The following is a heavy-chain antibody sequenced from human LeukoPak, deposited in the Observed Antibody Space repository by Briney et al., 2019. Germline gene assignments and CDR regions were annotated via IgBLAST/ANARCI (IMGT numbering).Heavy chain of an antibody. J-gene: IGHJ4*02. Sequence: GGSLRLSCAASGFTFSSYAMSWVRQAPGKGLEWVSAISGSGGSTYYADTVKGRFTISRDNSKNTLYLQMNSLRAEDTAVYYCASSSYLLYFDYWGQGTLVTVSS. V-gene: IGHV3-23*01. D-gene: IGHD2-21*01. CDR1: GFTFSSYA. CDR2: ISGSGGST. CDR3: ASSSYLLYFDY.